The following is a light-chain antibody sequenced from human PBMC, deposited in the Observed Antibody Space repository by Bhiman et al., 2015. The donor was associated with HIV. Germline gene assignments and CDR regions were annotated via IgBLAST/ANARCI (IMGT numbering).Light chain of an antibody. Sequence: QSALTQPASVSGSPGQSITISCTGTGSDVGGYNHVSWYQQHPGKAPKVIIYDVTNRPSGISNRFSGSKFGNTAALTISGLQAGDEADYYCSSYTSSSTRVFGTGTKVTVL. J-gene: IGLJ1*01. V-gene: IGLV2-14*03. CDR3: SSYTSSSTRV. CDR2: DVT. CDR1: GSDVGGYNH.